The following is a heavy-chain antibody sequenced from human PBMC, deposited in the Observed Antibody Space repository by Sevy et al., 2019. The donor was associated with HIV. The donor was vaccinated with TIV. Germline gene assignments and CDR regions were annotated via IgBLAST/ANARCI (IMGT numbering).Heavy chain of an antibody. Sequence: GGSLRLSCTASGFTFGDYAMSWFRQAPGRGLEWVGFIRSETYGETTEYAASVKGRFTVSRDDSKSIVYLQMNSLRAEDTAVYYCARAPVIYDYVWGSYRSYYFDYWGQGTLVTVSS. V-gene: IGHV3-49*03. CDR2: IRSETYGETT. J-gene: IGHJ4*02. CDR1: GFTFGDYA. D-gene: IGHD3-16*02. CDR3: ARAPVIYDYVWGSYRSYYFDY.